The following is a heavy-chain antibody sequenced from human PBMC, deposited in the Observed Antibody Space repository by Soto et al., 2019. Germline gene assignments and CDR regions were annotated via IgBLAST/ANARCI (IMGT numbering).Heavy chain of an antibody. J-gene: IGHJ6*02. CDR1: GFTVSSNY. Sequence: EVQLVESGGGLIQPGGSLRLSCAASGFTVSSNYMSWVRQAPGQGLEWVSVIYSGGSTYYADSVKGRFTISRDNSKNTLYLQMNSLRAEDTAVYYCARGITTVYSSSFLNYYYGMDVWGQGTTVTVSS. V-gene: IGHV3-53*01. D-gene: IGHD6-6*01. CDR2: IYSGGST. CDR3: ARGITTVYSSSFLNYYYGMDV.